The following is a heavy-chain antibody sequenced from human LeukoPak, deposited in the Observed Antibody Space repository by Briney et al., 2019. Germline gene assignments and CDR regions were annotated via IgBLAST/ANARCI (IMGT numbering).Heavy chain of an antibody. D-gene: IGHD3-10*01. Sequence: PSETLSLTCTVSGGSISTYYWSWIRRPPGKGLEWIAYIHASGPTNYNPSLKSRITISVDTSKNQFSLKLSSVTAADTAVYYCARVRYYGSGEEFDPWGQGTLVTVSS. CDR3: ARVRYYGSGEEFDP. CDR2: IHASGPT. CDR1: GGSISTYY. J-gene: IGHJ5*02. V-gene: IGHV4-4*09.